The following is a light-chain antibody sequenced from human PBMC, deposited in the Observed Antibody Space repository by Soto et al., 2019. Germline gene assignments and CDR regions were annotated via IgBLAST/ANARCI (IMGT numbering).Light chain of an antibody. Sequence: QSVLTQPASVSGSPGQSIAIPCTGTRSDVGAYNYVSWYQQHPGKAPKLMISEVTNRPSGVSDRFSGSKSGNTASLTISGLQAEDEADYYCSSFTSRFTFVFGTETKV. CDR1: RSDVGAYNY. CDR3: SSFTSRFTFV. J-gene: IGLJ1*01. V-gene: IGLV2-14*01. CDR2: EVT.